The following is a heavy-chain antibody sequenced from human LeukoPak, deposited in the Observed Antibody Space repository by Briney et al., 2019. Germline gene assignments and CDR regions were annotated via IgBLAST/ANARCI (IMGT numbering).Heavy chain of an antibody. Sequence: SETLSLTCAVYGGSFSGYYWSWIRQPPGKGLEWIGEINHSGSTNYNPSLKSRVTISVDTSKNQFSLKLSSVTAADTAVYYCARGRRMLQQLANWFDPWGQGTLVTVSS. D-gene: IGHD6-13*01. J-gene: IGHJ5*02. V-gene: IGHV4-34*01. CDR1: GGSFSGYY. CDR3: ARGRRMLQQLANWFDP. CDR2: INHSGST.